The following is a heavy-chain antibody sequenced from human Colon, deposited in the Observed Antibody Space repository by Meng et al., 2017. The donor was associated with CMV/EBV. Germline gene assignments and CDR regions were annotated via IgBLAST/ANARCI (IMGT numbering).Heavy chain of an antibody. Sequence: GESLKISCAASGFTFSSYEMNWVRQAPGKGLEWVSYITSSGAIIYYADSVKGRFTISRDNAKNSLYLQMNSLRAEDTAVYYCARDEAAGGIDYWGQGTRVTVSS. CDR2: ITSSGAII. J-gene: IGHJ4*02. D-gene: IGHD6-13*01. CDR1: GFTFSSYE. CDR3: ARDEAAGGIDY. V-gene: IGHV3-48*03.